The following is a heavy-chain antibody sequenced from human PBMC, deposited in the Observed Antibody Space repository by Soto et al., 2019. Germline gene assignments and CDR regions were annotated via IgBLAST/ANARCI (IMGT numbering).Heavy chain of an antibody. Sequence: PSETLSLTCTVSGGSISSGGYYWTWIRQPPGKGLEWIGYIHFSGTTNYNPSLRSRVTMSVDTSKNQFSLKLSSVTAADTAVYYCARVRGSNWLNWFDPWGQGTLVTVSS. V-gene: IGHV4-61*08. J-gene: IGHJ5*02. CDR1: GGSISSGGYY. CDR2: IHFSGTT. CDR3: ARVRGSNWLNWFDP. D-gene: IGHD6-13*01.